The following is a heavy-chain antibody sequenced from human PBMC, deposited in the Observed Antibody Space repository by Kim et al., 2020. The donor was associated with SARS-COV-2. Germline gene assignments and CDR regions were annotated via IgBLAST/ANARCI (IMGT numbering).Heavy chain of an antibody. CDR1: GFTFSNRW. V-gene: IGHV3-15*01. CDR3: VREPHFDY. J-gene: IGHJ4*02. CDR2: IKAKLHGGTT. D-gene: IGHD1-1*01. Sequence: GGSLRLSCEASGFTFSNRWMSWVRQAPGKGLEWVGRIKAKLHGGTTDYAAPVKGGVTISRDDSKDQLYLEMNRLSLEDTAIYYCVREPHFDYWGQGTLVT.